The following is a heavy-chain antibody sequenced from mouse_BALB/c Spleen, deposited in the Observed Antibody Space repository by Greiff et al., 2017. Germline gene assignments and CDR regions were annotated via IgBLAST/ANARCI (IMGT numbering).Heavy chain of an antibody. CDR3: AIQLLRLPGFAY. J-gene: IGHJ3*01. CDR2: IWAGGST. V-gene: IGHV2-9*02. D-gene: IGHD1-2*01. CDR1: GFSLTSYG. Sequence: QVQLKESGPGLVAPSQSLSITCTVSGFSLTSYGVHWVRQPPGKGLEWLGVIWAGGSTNYNSALMSRLSISKDNSKSQVFLKMNSLQTDDTAMYYCAIQLLRLPGFAYWGQGTLVTVSA.